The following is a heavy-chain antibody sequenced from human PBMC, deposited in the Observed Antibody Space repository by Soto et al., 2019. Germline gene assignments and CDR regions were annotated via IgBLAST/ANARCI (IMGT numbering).Heavy chain of an antibody. CDR3: ASYGSGSLDY. J-gene: IGHJ4*02. CDR1: GGSISSSSYY. D-gene: IGHD3-10*01. CDR2: IYYSGST. V-gene: IGHV4-39*01. Sequence: QLQLQESGPGLVKPSETLSLTCTVSGGSISSSSYYWGWIRQPPGKGLEWIGSIYYSGSTYYNPSLKGRVTMSVDTSKNQFSLKLSSVTAADTAVYYCASYGSGSLDYWGQGTLVTVSS.